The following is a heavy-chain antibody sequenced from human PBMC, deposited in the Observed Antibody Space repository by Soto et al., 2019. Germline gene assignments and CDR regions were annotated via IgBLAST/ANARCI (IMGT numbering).Heavy chain of an antibody. J-gene: IGHJ6*02. D-gene: IGHD6-19*01. CDR1: GFTFSSYA. V-gene: IGHV3-30-3*01. CDR3: ARDFRAVADTGGMDV. CDR2: ISYDGSNK. Sequence: GGSLRLSCAASGFTFSSYAMHWVRQAPGKGLEWVAVISYDGSNKYYADSVKGRFTISRDNSKNTLYLQMNSLRAEDTAVYYCARDFRAVADTGGMDVWGQGTTVTVSS.